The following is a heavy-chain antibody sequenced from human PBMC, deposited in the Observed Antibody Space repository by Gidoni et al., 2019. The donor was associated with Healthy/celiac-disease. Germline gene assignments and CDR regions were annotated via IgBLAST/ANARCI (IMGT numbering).Heavy chain of an antibody. V-gene: IGHV3-20*04. CDR1: GFTFDYYG. J-gene: IGHJ4*02. CDR2: INWNGGST. Sequence: EVQLVESGGGVVRPGGSLRLPCAASGFTFDYYGMSWVRQAPGKGLEWVSGINWNGGSTGYADSVKGRFTISRDNAKNSLYLQMNSLRAEDTALYYCARKVSVTFYFDYWGQGTLVTVSS. CDR3: ARKVSVTFYFDY. D-gene: IGHD3-16*01.